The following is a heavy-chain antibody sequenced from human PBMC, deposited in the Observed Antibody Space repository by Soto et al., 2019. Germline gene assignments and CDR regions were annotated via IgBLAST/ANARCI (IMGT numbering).Heavy chain of an antibody. Sequence: GGSLRLSCAASGFTFDDYAMHWVRQAPGKGLEWVSGISWNSGSIGYADSVKGRFTISRDNAKYSLYLQMNSLRAEDTALYYCAKDSGAARYYGMDVWGQGTTVTVSS. D-gene: IGHD6-6*01. CDR1: GFTFDDYA. CDR3: AKDSGAARYYGMDV. V-gene: IGHV3-9*01. CDR2: ISWNSGSI. J-gene: IGHJ6*02.